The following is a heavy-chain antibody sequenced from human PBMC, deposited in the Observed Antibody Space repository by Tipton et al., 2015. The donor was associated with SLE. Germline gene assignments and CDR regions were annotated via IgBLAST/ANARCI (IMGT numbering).Heavy chain of an antibody. CDR1: GGSISSHY. CDR2: IYYSGGT. CDR3: ARGSWGSDAFDI. D-gene: IGHD3-10*01. Sequence: SLTCTVSGGSISSHYWSWIRQPPGKGLEWIGYIYYSGGTNCNPSLNSRVTISVDMSKNQFSLKLSSVTAADTAVYYCARGSWGSDAFDIWGQGTVVTVSS. V-gene: IGHV4-59*11. J-gene: IGHJ3*02.